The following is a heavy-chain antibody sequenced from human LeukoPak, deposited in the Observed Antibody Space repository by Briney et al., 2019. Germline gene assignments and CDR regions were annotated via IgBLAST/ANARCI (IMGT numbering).Heavy chain of an antibody. Sequence: RESGPTLVNPTQTLTLTCTFSGFSLSTSGMCVSWIRQPPGKALQWLARIDWDDGKFYSTSLKTRLTISKDTSKNQVVLTMTNMDPVDTATYYCAQERRGMAPDYWGQGTLVTVSS. CDR3: AQERRGMAPDY. CDR1: GFSLSTSGMC. D-gene: IGHD2-15*01. CDR2: IDWDDGK. J-gene: IGHJ4*02. V-gene: IGHV2-70*17.